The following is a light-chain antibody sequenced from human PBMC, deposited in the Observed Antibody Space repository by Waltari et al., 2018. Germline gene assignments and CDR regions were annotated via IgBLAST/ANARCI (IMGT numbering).Light chain of an antibody. V-gene: IGLV8-61*01. CDR1: SGSVSPTSY. CDR3: SLYMGSGIWV. J-gene: IGLJ3*02. CDR2: QAN. Sequence: QTVVTQEPSLSVSPGGTVTLTCALSSGSVSPTSYATWYRQTPGQAPRTLLYQANTSSSGVPDRFSGSILGNKAALTITGAQADDESDYYCSLYMGSGIWVFGGGTKLTVL.